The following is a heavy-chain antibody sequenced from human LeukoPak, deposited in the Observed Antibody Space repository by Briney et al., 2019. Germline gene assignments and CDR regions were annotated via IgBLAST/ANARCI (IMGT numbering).Heavy chain of an antibody. CDR1: GFTFSSYW. CDR3: AKDTYNFCSGSYGF. Sequence: GGSLRLSCAASGFTFSSYWMHWVRQAPGKGLVWVSRINSDGSSTNYADSVKGRFTISRDNAKNTLFLQMNSLRAEDTAIYYCAKDTYNFCSGSYGFWGQGTLVTVSS. D-gene: IGHD3-10*01. V-gene: IGHV3-74*01. J-gene: IGHJ4*02. CDR2: INSDGSST.